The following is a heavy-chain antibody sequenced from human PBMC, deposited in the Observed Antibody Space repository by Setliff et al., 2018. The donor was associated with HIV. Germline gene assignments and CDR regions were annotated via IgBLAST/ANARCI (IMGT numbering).Heavy chain of an antibody. J-gene: IGHJ4*02. CDR3: VRPSFGIGGGSMFDS. Sequence: SETLSLTCDVSGGSISSNSWWTWVRQSPGKGLEWIASVHYGGSIFYNPSLKSRVTLSVGTSKRQFFLNLSSATTADTAMYYCVRPSFGIGGGSMFDSWGQGVVVTVSS. CDR1: GGSISSNSW. CDR2: VHYGGSI. V-gene: IGHV4-39*01. D-gene: IGHD3-3*01.